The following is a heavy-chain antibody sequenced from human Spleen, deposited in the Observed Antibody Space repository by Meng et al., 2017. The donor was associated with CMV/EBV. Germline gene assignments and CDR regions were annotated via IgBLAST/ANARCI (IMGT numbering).Heavy chain of an antibody. CDR1: GDSISSVYV. J-gene: IGHJ4*02. CDR2: ISHGEST. D-gene: IGHD6-13*01. CDR3: SRDHSPIGAAGVYYFDY. Sequence: SETLSLTCTVSGDSISSVYVWGWIRQSPGKGLEWIGSISHGESTYYKPSLKSRVTISMDAPNNQISLRLSSATAADTAIYYCSRDHSPIGAAGVYYFDYWGQGALVTVSS. V-gene: IGHV4-38-2*02.